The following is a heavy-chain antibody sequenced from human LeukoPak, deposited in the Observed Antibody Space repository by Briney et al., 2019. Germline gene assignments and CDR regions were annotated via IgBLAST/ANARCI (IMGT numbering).Heavy chain of an antibody. CDR1: GYSFTSYW. V-gene: IGHV5-51*01. CDR3: ASQGRYSYALDY. Sequence: GESLKISSKGSGYSFTSYWIGWVRQMPGKGLEWMGIIFPGESDTRYSPSFPGQVPISADKSSSTAYLQWSSLKAADTAMYYCASQGRYSYALDYWGQGTLVTVSS. J-gene: IGHJ4*02. CDR2: IFPGESDT. D-gene: IGHD5-18*01.